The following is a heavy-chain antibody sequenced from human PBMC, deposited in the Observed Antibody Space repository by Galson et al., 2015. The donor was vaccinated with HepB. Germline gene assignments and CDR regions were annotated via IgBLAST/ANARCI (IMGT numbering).Heavy chain of an antibody. D-gene: IGHD4-11*01. V-gene: IGHV1-18*01. CDR3: ARESAYSNYEFVGGDGMDV. J-gene: IGHJ6*02. CDR2: ISAYNGNT. Sequence: SVKVSCKASGYTFTSYGISWVRQAPGQGLEWMGWISAYNGNTNYAQKLQGRVTMTTDTSTSTAYMELRSLRSDDTAVYYCARESAYSNYEFVGGDGMDVWGQGTTVTVSS. CDR1: GYTFTSYG.